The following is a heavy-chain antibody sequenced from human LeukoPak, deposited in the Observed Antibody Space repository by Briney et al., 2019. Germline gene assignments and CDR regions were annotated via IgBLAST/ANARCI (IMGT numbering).Heavy chain of an antibody. Sequence: SETLSLTCTVSGGSISSYYWSWIRQPPGKGLEWIGYIYYSGSTSHSPSLKSRVSISVDTSKNQFSLKLSSVTAADTAVYYCARGGGMEMATIHRYWYFDLWGRGTLVTVSS. V-gene: IGHV4-59*01. D-gene: IGHD5-24*01. CDR2: IYYSGST. CDR1: GGSISSYY. J-gene: IGHJ2*01. CDR3: ARGGGMEMATIHRYWYFDL.